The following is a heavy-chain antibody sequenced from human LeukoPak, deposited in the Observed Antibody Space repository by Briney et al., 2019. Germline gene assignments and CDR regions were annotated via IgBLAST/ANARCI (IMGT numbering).Heavy chain of an antibody. CDR1: GFIFSSFG. J-gene: IGHJ4*02. Sequence: GGSLRLSCAASGFIFSSFGMHWVRQAPGKGLEWVAFIRYDGNNKYYADSVKGRFTLSRDNSEDTLYLQMNSLTAEDTAVYYCARGTGYCSGGSCPAGYWGQGTLVTVSS. V-gene: IGHV3-30*02. D-gene: IGHD2-15*01. CDR2: IRYDGNNK. CDR3: ARGTGYCSGGSCPAGY.